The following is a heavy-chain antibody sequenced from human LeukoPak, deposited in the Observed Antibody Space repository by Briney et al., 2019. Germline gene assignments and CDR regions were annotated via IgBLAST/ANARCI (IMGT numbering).Heavy chain of an antibody. CDR2: IGRSAGST. J-gene: IGHJ4*02. Sequence: GGSLRLSCAASGFTFSTYAMSWVRQAPGKGLEWVSSIGRSAGSTFYADSVKGRFTISRDNSKSTLYLQMNSLRAEDTAVYYCARANDLIDYWGQGTLVTVSS. CDR1: GFTFSTYA. CDR3: ARANDLIDY. V-gene: IGHV3-23*01.